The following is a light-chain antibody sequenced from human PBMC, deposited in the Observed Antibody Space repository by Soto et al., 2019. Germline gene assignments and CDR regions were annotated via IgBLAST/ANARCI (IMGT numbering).Light chain of an antibody. J-gene: IGKJ5*01. CDR2: DAS. CDR3: QQYGSSGT. V-gene: IGKV3-20*01. Sequence: EIVMTQSPATLSVSPGERATLSCRASQRVSNNFAWYQQKPGQAPSLLIYDASNRATGTPARFSGSGSGTDFPLTISRLEPEDSAVYDCQQYGSSGTFGQGTRLEIK. CDR1: QRVSNN.